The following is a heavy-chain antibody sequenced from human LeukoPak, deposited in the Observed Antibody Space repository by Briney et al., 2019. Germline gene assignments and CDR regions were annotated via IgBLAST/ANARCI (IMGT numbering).Heavy chain of an antibody. CDR2: IGGGGVDT. V-gene: IGHV3-23*01. CDR1: GFTFSSYA. J-gene: IGHJ4*02. Sequence: GGSLRLSCAASGFTFSSYAMSWVRQAPGKGLEWVSSIGGGGVDTYYADSVKGRFTISRDNSKNTLYLQTNSLRVEDTAVYYCAKDPPTTGTTFDNWGRGTLVTVSS. CDR3: AKDPPTTGTTFDN. D-gene: IGHD1-1*01.